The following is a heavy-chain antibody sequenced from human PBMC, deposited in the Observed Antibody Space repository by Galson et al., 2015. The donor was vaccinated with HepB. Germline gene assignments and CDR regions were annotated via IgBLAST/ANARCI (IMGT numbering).Heavy chain of an antibody. CDR2: INPNGGAT. D-gene: IGHD3-3*01. CDR3: ARDLRPTSFGVFTLDY. V-gene: IGHV1-2*06. CDR1: GFTFIGYN. Sequence: SVKVSCKGSGFTFIGYNIHWVRQAPGQGLEWLGRINPNGGATTYAHKFQGRLTLTRATSTNTAYLELTSLNPDDSAIYYCARDLRPTSFGVFTLDYWGQGSLVTVSS. J-gene: IGHJ4*02.